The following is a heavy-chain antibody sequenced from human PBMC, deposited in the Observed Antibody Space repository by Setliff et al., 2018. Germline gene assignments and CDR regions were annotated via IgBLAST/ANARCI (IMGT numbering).Heavy chain of an antibody. V-gene: IGHV4-34*01. CDR3: ARVESGSSGSSLNY. CDR2: INYDGST. Sequence: SQTLSLTCAVYGGSFSGYYWTWIRQPPGKGLEWIAEINYDGSTNFNPSLKSRVNISVDTSKSQFSLKMTSVTAADTAVHYCARVESGSSGSSLNYWGQGNLVTVSS. D-gene: IGHD3-10*01. J-gene: IGHJ4*02. CDR1: GGSFSGYY.